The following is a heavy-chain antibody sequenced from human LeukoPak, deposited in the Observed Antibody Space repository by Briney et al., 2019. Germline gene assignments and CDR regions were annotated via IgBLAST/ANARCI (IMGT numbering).Heavy chain of an antibody. J-gene: IGHJ6*03. CDR2: ISYDGSNK. V-gene: IGHV3-30*18. D-gene: IGHD3-22*01. Sequence: GGSLRLSCAASGFTFSSYGMHWVRQAPGKGLEWVAVISYDGSNKYYADSVKGRFTISRDNSKNTLYLQMNSLRAEDTAVYYCAKDFLDSSGYYYYYYMDVWGKGTTVTVSS. CDR3: AKDFLDSSGYYYYYYMDV. CDR1: GFTFSSYG.